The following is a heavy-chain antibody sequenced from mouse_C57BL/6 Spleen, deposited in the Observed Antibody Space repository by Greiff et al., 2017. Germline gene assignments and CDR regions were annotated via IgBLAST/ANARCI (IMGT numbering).Heavy chain of an antibody. Sequence: DVHLVESGGDLVKPGGSLKLSCAASGFTFSRYGLSWVRQTPDKRLEWVATISSGGSYTYYPDSVKGRFTIARDNAKNTLNLEKSNLKSEDTAMYYWARKYYDSSFYAMDYWGQGTSVTVSS. J-gene: IGHJ4*01. V-gene: IGHV5-6*01. CDR1: GFTFSRYG. D-gene: IGHD1-1*01. CDR2: ISSGGSYT. CDR3: ARKYYDSSFYAMDY.